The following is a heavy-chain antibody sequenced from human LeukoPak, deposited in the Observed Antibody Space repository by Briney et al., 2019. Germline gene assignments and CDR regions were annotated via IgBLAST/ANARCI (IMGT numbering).Heavy chain of an antibody. V-gene: IGHV1-69*04. CDR2: IIPILGIA. Sequence: SVKVSCKASGGTFSSYAISWVRQAPGQGLEWMGRIIPILGIANYAQKFQGRVTITADKSTSTAYMELSSLRSEDTAVYYCARGSGYGGYDEYWGQGTLVTVSS. J-gene: IGHJ4*02. CDR1: GGTFSSYA. D-gene: IGHD5-12*01. CDR3: ARGSGYGGYDEY.